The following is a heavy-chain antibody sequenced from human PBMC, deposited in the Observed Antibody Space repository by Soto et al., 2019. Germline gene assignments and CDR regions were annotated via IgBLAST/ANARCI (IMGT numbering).Heavy chain of an antibody. Sequence: PGGSLRLSCAVSGFTLSSYWMHWVRQAPGKGLVWVSRINTDGSSTNYADSVKGRFTISRDNAKNTLYLQMISLRAEDTAVYYCTRGPPGTGIDYWGQGTLVTVSS. CDR2: INTDGSST. CDR3: TRGPPGTGIDY. J-gene: IGHJ4*02. D-gene: IGHD1-1*01. V-gene: IGHV3-74*01. CDR1: GFTLSSYW.